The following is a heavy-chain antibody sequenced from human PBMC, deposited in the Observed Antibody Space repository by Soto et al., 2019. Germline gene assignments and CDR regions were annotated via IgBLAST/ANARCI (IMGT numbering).Heavy chain of an antibody. CDR2: VFSSGSA. J-gene: IGHJ4*02. Sequence: SAILALTCPYSGGSTSRYYWSWIRPPPGKGPEWIGFVFSSGSANYNPSLKSRVTISVDTPKNLFSLKVTSVTAADTAVYYCARSGNSYATGYFDVWGQGIQVNVS. V-gene: IGHV4-59*01. CDR3: ARSGNSYATGYFDV. CDR1: GGSTSRYY. D-gene: IGHD5-18*01.